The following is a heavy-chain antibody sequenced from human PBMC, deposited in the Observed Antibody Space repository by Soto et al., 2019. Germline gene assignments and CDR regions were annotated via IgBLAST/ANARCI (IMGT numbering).Heavy chain of an antibody. CDR2: MSGSSSTT. D-gene: IGHD4-17*01. CDR3: ARGFYGGRSPLASFDY. J-gene: IGHJ4*02. CDR1: GLTFSNYA. V-gene: IGHV3-23*01. Sequence: EVRLLESGGGLVKPGGSLRLSCATSGLTFSNYAMSWVRQAPGGGLEWVSSMSGSSSTTYYADSVRGRFTISRDRSKNTLYLQMSSLRAEDTALYYCARGFYGGRSPLASFDYWGQGILVTVSS.